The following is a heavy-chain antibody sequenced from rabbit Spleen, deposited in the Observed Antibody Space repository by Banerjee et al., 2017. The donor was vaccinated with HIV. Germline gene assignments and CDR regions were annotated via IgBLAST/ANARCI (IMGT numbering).Heavy chain of an antibody. CDR2: INTGSSGST. CDR3: AREVAGYDHASDL. V-gene: IGHV1S40*01. D-gene: IGHD3-1*01. J-gene: IGHJ4*01. Sequence: QSLQESGGGLVQPEGSLTLTCTASGFSFSSSYYMCWVRQAPGKGLEWIGCINTGSSGSTYYASWAKGRFTISKTSSTTVTLQMTSLTVADTATYFCAREVAGYDHASDLWGPGTLVTVS. CDR1: GFSFSSSYY.